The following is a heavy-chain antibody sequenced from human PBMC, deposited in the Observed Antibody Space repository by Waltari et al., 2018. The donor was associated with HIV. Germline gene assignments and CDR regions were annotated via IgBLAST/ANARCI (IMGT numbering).Heavy chain of an antibody. CDR2: STSRGSII. CDR1: GFTFSGYS. CDR3: ARSKSYGMDV. J-gene: IGHJ6*02. Sequence: EVQLVESGGGLVQPGGSLRLSCPASGFTFSGYSMSWVRQATGKGLEWLSYSTSRGSIILYADSVKCRFTISRDNAKNSLYLQMNSLRDEDTAVYYCARSKSYGMDVWGQGTTVTVSS. V-gene: IGHV3-48*02.